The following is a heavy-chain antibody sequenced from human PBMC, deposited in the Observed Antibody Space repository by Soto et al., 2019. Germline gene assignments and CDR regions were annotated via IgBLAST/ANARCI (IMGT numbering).Heavy chain of an antibody. V-gene: IGHV4-34*01. Sequence: SETLSLTCAVYGGSFSGYYWSWIRQPPGKGREWIGEINHSGSTNYNPSLKSRVTISVDTSKNKFSLKLSSVTAADTAVYYCARGLPYCDFWSDYYKGGSVFDYWGQGALVTVSS. CDR2: INHSGST. J-gene: IGHJ4*02. CDR3: ARGLPYCDFWSDYYKGGSVFDY. D-gene: IGHD3-3*01. CDR1: GGSFSGYY.